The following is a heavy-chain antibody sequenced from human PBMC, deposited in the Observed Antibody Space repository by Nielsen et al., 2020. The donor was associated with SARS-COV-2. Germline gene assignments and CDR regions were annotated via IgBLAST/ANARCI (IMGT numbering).Heavy chain of an antibody. J-gene: IGHJ4*02. V-gene: IGHV1-69*13. Sequence: SVKVSCKASGGTFSSYAISWVRQAPGQGLEWMGGIIPIFGTANYAQKFQGRVTITADESTSTAYMELSSPRSEDTAVYYCARDFGYDSSGYYSDWGQGTLVTVSS. CDR2: IIPIFGTA. CDR3: ARDFGYDSSGYYSD. CDR1: GGTFSSYA. D-gene: IGHD3-22*01.